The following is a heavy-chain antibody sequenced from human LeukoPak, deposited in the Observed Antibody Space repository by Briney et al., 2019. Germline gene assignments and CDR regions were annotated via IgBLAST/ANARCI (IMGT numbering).Heavy chain of an antibody. CDR1: GESLNYYY. Sequence: SDTLSLTRAVYGESLNYYYWSWIRQSPGKGLEWIGDIFDGKTINYNPSLKNRVTISAATSSQQFSLNLKSVTAADTAVYFCASGAWATRLNSWAQGALVIVSS. J-gene: IGHJ4*02. CDR3: ASGAWATRLNS. V-gene: IGHV4-34*12. D-gene: IGHD4-23*01. CDR2: IFDGKTI.